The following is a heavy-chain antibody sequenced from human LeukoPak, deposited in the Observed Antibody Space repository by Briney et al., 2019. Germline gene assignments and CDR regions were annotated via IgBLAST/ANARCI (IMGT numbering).Heavy chain of an antibody. J-gene: IGHJ4*02. Sequence: ASVKVSCKASGYTFTGYYMHWVRQAPGQGLEWMGWINPNSGGTNYAQKFQGRVTMTRDTSISTAYMELNRLTSDDTAVYYCARIEMATISSDYWGQGTLVTVSS. CDR1: GYTFTGYY. V-gene: IGHV1-2*02. CDR3: ARIEMATISSDY. D-gene: IGHD5-24*01. CDR2: INPNSGGT.